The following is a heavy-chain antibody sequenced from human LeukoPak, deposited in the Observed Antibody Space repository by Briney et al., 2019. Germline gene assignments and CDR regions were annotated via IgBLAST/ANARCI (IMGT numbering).Heavy chain of an antibody. CDR3: AKDGRGATMFYYGTDV. Sequence: GASLRLSCASSGFTFSSYAMSWVRHAPGKGLEWVSAISGSGGSTYYADSVKGRFTISRDNSKNTLYLQMNSLRAEDTAVYYCAKDGRGATMFYYGTDVWGQGTTVTVSS. CDR1: GFTFSSYA. D-gene: IGHD1-26*01. J-gene: IGHJ6*02. CDR2: ISGSGGST. V-gene: IGHV3-23*01.